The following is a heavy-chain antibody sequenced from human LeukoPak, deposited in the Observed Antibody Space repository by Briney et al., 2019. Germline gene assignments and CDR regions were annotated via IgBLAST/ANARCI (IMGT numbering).Heavy chain of an antibody. V-gene: IGHV3-30*04. CDR2: ISFDGSNN. D-gene: IGHD3-9*01. CDR3: ARDSVVLRYFDWAYYYYGMEV. CDR1: GFTVGSYA. J-gene: IGHJ6*02. Sequence: PGSSLRLSRAASGFTVGSYAMHWVRQAPGKGLECVAVISFDGSNNYYADSVKGRFTISRDNSKNTLYLQMNSLRAEDTAVYYCARDSVVLRYFDWAYYYYGMEVWGQGTTVTVSS.